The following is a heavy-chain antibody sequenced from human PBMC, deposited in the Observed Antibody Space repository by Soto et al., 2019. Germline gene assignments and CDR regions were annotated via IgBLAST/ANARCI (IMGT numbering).Heavy chain of an antibody. Sequence: SVKVSCKASGGTFSSYAISWVRQAPGQGLEWMGGIIPIFGTANYAQKFQGRVTITADESTSTAYMELSSLRSGDTAVYYCARAAKEAAAFSRYYGMDVWGQGTTVTVSS. D-gene: IGHD6-13*01. J-gene: IGHJ6*02. CDR1: GGTFSSYA. CDR3: ARAAKEAAAFSRYYGMDV. V-gene: IGHV1-69*13. CDR2: IIPIFGTA.